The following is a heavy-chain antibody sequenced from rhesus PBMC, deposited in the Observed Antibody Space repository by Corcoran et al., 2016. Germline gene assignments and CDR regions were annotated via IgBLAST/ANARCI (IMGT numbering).Heavy chain of an antibody. V-gene: IGHV1-138*01. CDR3: IRGGYGTVVDY. CDR1: GYTFTDYS. J-gene: IGHJ4*01. CDR2: INTKTGGA. Sequence: QVQLVPSGAEVKKPGSSVTVSCWTSGYTFTDYSITWLRPAPGQGLEWMGEINTKTGGADFAQKFQGRIIMTRDTSTSTADMKVTSLTSEDTAIYYCIRGGYGTVVDYWGQGVLVTVSS. D-gene: IGHD4-29*01.